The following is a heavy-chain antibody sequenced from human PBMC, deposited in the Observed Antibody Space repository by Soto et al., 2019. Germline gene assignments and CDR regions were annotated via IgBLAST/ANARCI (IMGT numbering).Heavy chain of an antibody. CDR1: GYSFDTFG. D-gene: IGHD2-15*01. Sequence: QVQVVQSGAEVKKPGASVKVACKASGYSFDTFGMSWVRQAPGQGLEWMGWISIEKGDTNSAQKFQDRVTMTTDTSTSTAYMELRSLTSDDTAVYYCARCYCSVGSCFTCWHFDLWGRGTLVTLSS. J-gene: IGHJ2*01. V-gene: IGHV1-18*01. CDR3: ARCYCSVGSCFTCWHFDL. CDR2: ISIEKGDT.